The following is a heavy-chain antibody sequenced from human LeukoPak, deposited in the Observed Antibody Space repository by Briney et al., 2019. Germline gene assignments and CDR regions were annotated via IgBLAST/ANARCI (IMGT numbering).Heavy chain of an antibody. CDR3: ARGLVIPSARVWPQWSPFDY. V-gene: IGHV4-34*01. CDR2: INHSGST. D-gene: IGHD3-9*01. CDR1: GGSFSGHY. Sequence: PSETLSLTCAVYGGSFSGHYWSWIRQPPGKGLEWIGEINHSGSTNYNPSLKSRVTISVDTSKNQFSLKLSSVTAADTAVYYCARGLVIPSARVWPQWSPFDYWGQGTLVTVSS. J-gene: IGHJ4*02.